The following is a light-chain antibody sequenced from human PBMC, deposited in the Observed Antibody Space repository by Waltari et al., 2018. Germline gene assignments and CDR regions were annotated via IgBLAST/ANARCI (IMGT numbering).Light chain of an antibody. J-gene: IGLJ2*01. V-gene: IGLV2-23*02. CDR1: SSDVGSYDF. CDR2: DVN. CDR3: CSSAGNCTVV. Sequence: QSALTQPASVSGSPGQSITIPCTGTSSDVGSYDFVSWYQQHPEKAPKLMIYDVNQRSSGVSHRFSGTRSGTTASLTISGLQAEDEDDYRCCSSAGNCTVVFGGGTKLTVL.